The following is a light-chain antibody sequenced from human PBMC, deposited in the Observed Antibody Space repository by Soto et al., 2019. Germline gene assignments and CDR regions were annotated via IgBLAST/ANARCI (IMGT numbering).Light chain of an antibody. CDR2: KAS. V-gene: IGKV1-5*03. CDR1: QSISSW. Sequence: DIQMTQSPSTLSASVGDRVTITCRASQSISSWLAWYQQKPGKAPKLLIYKASSLESGVPSRFSGSGSGTEFSHTISSLQPDDFATYYCQQYDSYPLTFGGGTKVEIK. J-gene: IGKJ4*01. CDR3: QQYDSYPLT.